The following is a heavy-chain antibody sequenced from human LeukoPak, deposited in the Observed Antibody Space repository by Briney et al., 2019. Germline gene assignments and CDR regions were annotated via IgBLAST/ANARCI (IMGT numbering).Heavy chain of an antibody. V-gene: IGHV1-24*01. J-gene: IGHJ4*02. CDR3: ATARRAYYSGSGSYFDY. D-gene: IGHD3-10*01. Sequence: ASVKVSCKVSGYTLTELSMHWVRQSPGKGLEWMAGFDPEDGETIYSQNFQGRVTMTEDTSTDTAYMELNTLRSEDTAVYYCATARRAYYSGSGSYFDYWGQGTLVTVSS. CDR1: GYTLTELS. CDR2: FDPEDGET.